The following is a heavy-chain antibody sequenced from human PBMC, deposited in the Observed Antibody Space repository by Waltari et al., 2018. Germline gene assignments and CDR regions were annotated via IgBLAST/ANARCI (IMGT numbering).Heavy chain of an antibody. Sequence: QVQLVESGGGVVQPGRSLRLSCAASGFSFSPYAVFWVCQAPGKGLEWVAHIWSDGNDKYYADSVTGRFTISRDNSKNTLYLQMNSLRAEDTAVYYCAKDYDSSGYYPPQSGYFDYWGQGTLVIVSS. J-gene: IGHJ4*02. CDR1: GFSFSPYA. D-gene: IGHD3-22*01. CDR2: IWSDGNDK. V-gene: IGHV3-33*06. CDR3: AKDYDSSGYYPPQSGYFDY.